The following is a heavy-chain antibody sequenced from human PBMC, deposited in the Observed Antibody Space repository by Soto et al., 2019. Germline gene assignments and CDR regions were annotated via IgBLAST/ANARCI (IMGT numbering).Heavy chain of an antibody. CDR3: ARHSGGSGILRSYYYYMDV. D-gene: IGHD3-10*01. CDR1: GGSISSSSYY. Sequence: PSETLSLTCTVSGGSISSSSYYWGWIRQPPGKGLEWIGSIYYSGSTYYNPSLKSRVTISVDTSKNQFSLKLSSVTAADTAVYYCARHSGGSGILRSYYYYMDVWGKGTTVTVSS. V-gene: IGHV4-39*01. CDR2: IYYSGST. J-gene: IGHJ6*03.